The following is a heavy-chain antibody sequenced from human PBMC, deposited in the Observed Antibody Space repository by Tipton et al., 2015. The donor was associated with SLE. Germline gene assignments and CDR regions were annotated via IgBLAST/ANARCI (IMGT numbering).Heavy chain of an antibody. Sequence: LRLSCTVSGGSISSHYWSWIRQPPGKGLEWIGYIYYSGSTNYNPSLKSRVTISVDTSKNQFSLKLSSVTAADTAVYYCASTRENWAFDYWGQGTLVTVSS. CDR1: GGSISSHY. CDR3: ASTRENWAFDY. J-gene: IGHJ4*02. V-gene: IGHV4-59*11. D-gene: IGHD7-27*01. CDR2: IYYSGST.